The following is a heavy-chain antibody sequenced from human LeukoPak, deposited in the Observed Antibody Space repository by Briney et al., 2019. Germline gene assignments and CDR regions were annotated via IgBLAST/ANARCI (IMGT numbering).Heavy chain of an antibody. CDR2: ISYDGSNK. J-gene: IGHJ4*02. Sequence: GGSLRLSCAASAFTFSSYAMHWVRQAPGKGLEWVAVISYDGSNKYYADSVKGRFTISRDNSKNTLYLQMNSLRAEDTAVYYCARGHDRFDYWGQGTLVTVSS. CDR3: ARGHDRFDY. D-gene: IGHD3-9*01. V-gene: IGHV3-30-3*01. CDR1: AFTFSSYA.